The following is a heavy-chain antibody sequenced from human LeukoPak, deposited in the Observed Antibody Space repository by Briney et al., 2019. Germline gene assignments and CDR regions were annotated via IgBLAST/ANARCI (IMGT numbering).Heavy chain of an antibody. J-gene: IGHJ4*02. CDR3: ARDRVPYYDFWSGYSD. CDR2: ISAYSGNT. Sequence: ASVKVSCKASGFALYKYNIVWVRQAPGQGLEWVGWISAYSGNTNYAQKLQGRVTMTTDTSTSTAYMELRSLRSDDTAVYYCARDRVPYYDFWSGYSDWGQGTLVTVSS. V-gene: IGHV1-18*04. D-gene: IGHD3-3*01. CDR1: GFALYKYN.